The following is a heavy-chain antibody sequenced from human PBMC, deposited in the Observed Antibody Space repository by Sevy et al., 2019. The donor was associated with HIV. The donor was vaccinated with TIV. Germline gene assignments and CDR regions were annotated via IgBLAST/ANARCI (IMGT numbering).Heavy chain of an antibody. CDR2: IYPDDSDT. CDR3: PPFPGQVPLSAAKSINTAYLEWSSLKASDTAIYYCARLEQRHCNGAHCYPFDY. Sequence: GESLKISCEGSGYSFTTYWIGWVRQMPGKGLEWMGVIYPDDSDTRYNPSFPGQVTISADKSINTAYLEWSSLKASDTETAHNPPFPGQVPLSAAKSINTAYLEWSSLKASDTAIYYCARLEQRHCNGAHCYPFDYWGQGTLVTVSS. V-gene: IGHV5-51*01. CDR1: GYSFTTYW. D-gene: IGHD3-3*01. J-gene: IGHJ4*02.